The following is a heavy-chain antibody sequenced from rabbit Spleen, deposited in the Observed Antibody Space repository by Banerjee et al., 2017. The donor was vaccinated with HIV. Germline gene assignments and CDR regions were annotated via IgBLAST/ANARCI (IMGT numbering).Heavy chain of an antibody. Sequence: QEQLVESGGGLVQPEGSLTLTCTVSGIDFSSYYLDSMCWVRQAPGKGLEWIACILGGSSGATYYANWAKGRFTCSKTSSTTVTLQMTSLTAADTATYFCARALATMTMMITPFNLWGQGTLVTVS. CDR3: ARALATMTMMITPFNL. CDR2: ILGGSSGAT. D-gene: IGHD2-1*01. V-gene: IGHV1S45*01. CDR1: GIDFSSYYL. J-gene: IGHJ4*01.